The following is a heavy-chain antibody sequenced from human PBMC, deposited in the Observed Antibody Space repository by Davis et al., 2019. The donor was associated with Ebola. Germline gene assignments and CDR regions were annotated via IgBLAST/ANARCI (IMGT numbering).Heavy chain of an antibody. V-gene: IGHV1-2*04. D-gene: IGHD1-26*01. CDR2: INPNSGGT. CDR1: GYTFTGYY. CDR3: ARGGGIGYYYYGMDV. Sequence: AASVKVSCKASGYTFTGYYMHWVRQAPGQGLEWMGWINPNSGGTNYAQKFRGWVTMTRDTSISTAYMELSRLRSDDTAVYYCARGGGIGYYYYGMDVWGQGTTVTVSS. J-gene: IGHJ6*02.